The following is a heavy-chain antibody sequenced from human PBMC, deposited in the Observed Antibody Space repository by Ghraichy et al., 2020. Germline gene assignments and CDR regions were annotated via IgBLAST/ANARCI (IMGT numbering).Heavy chain of an antibody. J-gene: IGHJ4*02. Sequence: GGSLRLSCAASGFTFSSYAMHWVRQGPDKGLEWVAVISYDGSNKYYADSVKGRFTISRDNSKNTLYLQMNSLRAEDTAVYYCAREGGGGYSFDYWGQGTLVTVSS. CDR1: GFTFSSYA. CDR3: AREGGGGYSFDY. D-gene: IGHD5-18*01. V-gene: IGHV3-30*01. CDR2: ISYDGSNK.